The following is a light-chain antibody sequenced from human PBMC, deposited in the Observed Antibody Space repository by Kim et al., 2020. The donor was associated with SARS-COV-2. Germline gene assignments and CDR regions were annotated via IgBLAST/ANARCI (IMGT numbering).Light chain of an antibody. V-gene: IGKV1-8*01. CDR2: AAS. Sequence: ASTGDRVTITCRASQGISSYLAWYQQKPGKAPKLLIYAASTLQSGVPSRFSGSGSGTDFTLTISCLQSEDFATYYCQQYYSTQGTFGQGTKVEIK. CDR1: QGISSY. J-gene: IGKJ1*01. CDR3: QQYYSTQGT.